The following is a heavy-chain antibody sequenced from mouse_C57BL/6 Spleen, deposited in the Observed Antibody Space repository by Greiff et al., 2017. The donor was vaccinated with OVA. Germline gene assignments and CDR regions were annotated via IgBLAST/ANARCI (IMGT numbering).Heavy chain of an antibody. V-gene: IGHV1-69*01. CDR2: LDPSDSYT. J-gene: IGHJ3*01. CDR3: ARGDYGYEFAY. Sequence: QVQLQQPGAELVMPGASVKLSCKASGYTFTSYWMHWVKQRPGQGLEWIGELDPSDSYTNYNQKFKGKSTLTVDKSSSTAYMQLSSLTSEDSAVYYCARGDYGYEFAYWGQGTLVTVSA. CDR1: GYTFTSYW. D-gene: IGHD2-2*01.